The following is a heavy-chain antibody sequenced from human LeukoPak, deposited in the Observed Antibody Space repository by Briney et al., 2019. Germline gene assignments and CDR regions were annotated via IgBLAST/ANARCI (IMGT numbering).Heavy chain of an antibody. CDR1: GFSFAYYA. D-gene: IGHD2-21*02. J-gene: IGHJ4*02. Sequence: GGSLRLFCAASGFSFAYYAMHWVRQAPGKGLEWVSLITANGDSTYYADSVKGRFTISRDNSKNSLSLQMNSLRTEDTALYYCAKDIEAGTAGFSFDYWGQGTLVAVSS. V-gene: IGHV3-43*02. CDR3: AKDIEAGTAGFSFDY. CDR2: ITANGDST.